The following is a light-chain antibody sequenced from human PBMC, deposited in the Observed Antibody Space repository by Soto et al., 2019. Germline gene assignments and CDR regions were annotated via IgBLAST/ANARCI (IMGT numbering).Light chain of an antibody. CDR1: QSVSTN. V-gene: IGKV3D-15*01. CDR2: DAS. J-gene: IGKJ5*01. CDR3: QQYKKWPPIT. Sequence: EIVMTQSPAILSVSPGERATLSCRASQSVSTNLAWYQQKPGQAPRLLIYDASTRATGIPSRFSGGGSGTDFTLPIRSLQSQDLAVYYCQQYKKWPPITFGQGTRLEMK.